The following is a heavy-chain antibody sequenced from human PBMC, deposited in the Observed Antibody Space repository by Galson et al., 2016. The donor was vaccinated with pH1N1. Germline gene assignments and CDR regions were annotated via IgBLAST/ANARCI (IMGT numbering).Heavy chain of an antibody. Sequence: TLSLTCTVSGGTTISNERLYWSWIRQPAGKGPEWLGRIYPNGDTIYNPSLMSRVTLLLDTSKNQFALKLNSWTAADTAIYYCARDQGVNNWSDVSRWFDPWGLGILVTVSS. CDR2: IYPNGDT. CDR3: ARDQGVNNWSDVSRWFDP. J-gene: IGHJ5*02. V-gene: IGHV4-61*02. D-gene: IGHD1-1*01. CDR1: GGTTISNERLY.